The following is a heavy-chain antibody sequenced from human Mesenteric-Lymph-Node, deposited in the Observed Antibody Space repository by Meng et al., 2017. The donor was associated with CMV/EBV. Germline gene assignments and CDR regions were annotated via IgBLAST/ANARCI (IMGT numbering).Heavy chain of an antibody. CDR3: ARERDSSRIYGMDV. CDR1: DYTFTSYG. D-gene: IGHD6-13*01. V-gene: IGHV1-18*01. J-gene: IGHJ6*02. Sequence: SDYTFTSYGISWVRQAPGQGLEWMGWISAYNGNTNYAQKLQGRVTMTTDTSTSTAYMELRSLRSDDTAVYYCARERDSSRIYGMDVWGQGTTVTVSS. CDR2: ISAYNGNT.